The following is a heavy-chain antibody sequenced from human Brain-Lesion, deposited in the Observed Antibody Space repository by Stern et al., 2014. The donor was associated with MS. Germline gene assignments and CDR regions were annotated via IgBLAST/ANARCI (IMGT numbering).Heavy chain of an antibody. Sequence: VQLVESGGGLVQPGGSLRLSCVASESTFSDYWMHWVRQVPGKGLMWVARITQDGSGTTYADSGKGRFTISRDNAKHPLYLQMNRLRAEDTAVYYCARGGSGWYQEWYYFDYWGQGTLVTVSS. CDR1: ESTFSDYW. CDR3: ARGGSGWYQEWYYFDY. V-gene: IGHV3-74*02. J-gene: IGHJ4*02. D-gene: IGHD6-19*01. CDR2: ITQDGSGT.